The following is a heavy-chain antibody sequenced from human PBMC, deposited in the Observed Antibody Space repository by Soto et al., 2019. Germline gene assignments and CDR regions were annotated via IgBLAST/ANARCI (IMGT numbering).Heavy chain of an antibody. CDR2: IIPIFGTA. J-gene: IGHJ5*02. D-gene: IGHD2-15*01. V-gene: IGHV1-69*12. Sequence: QVQLVQSGAEVKKPGSSVKVSCKASGGTFSSYAISWVRQAPGQGLEWMGGIIPIFGTANYAQKFQGRVTITADESTSTAYMERSSLRSEDTAVYYCARGSRIVVVAADNWFDPWGQGTLVTVSS. CDR1: GGTFSSYA. CDR3: ARGSRIVVVAADNWFDP.